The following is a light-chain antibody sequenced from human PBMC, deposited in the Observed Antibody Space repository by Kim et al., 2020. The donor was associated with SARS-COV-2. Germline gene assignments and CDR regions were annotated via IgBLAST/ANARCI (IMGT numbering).Light chain of an antibody. Sequence: SLSPGERATHSCRASQSVSSSYLAWYQQKPGQAPRLLIYGASSRATGIPDRFSGSGSGTDFTLTISRLEPEDFAVYYCQQYGSSYTFGQGTKLEIK. CDR2: GAS. CDR1: QSVSSSY. CDR3: QQYGSSYT. J-gene: IGKJ2*01. V-gene: IGKV3-20*01.